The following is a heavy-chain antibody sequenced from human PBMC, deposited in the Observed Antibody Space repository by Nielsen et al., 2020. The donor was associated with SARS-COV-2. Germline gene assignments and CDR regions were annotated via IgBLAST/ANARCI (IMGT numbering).Heavy chain of an antibody. D-gene: IGHD1-14*01. J-gene: IGHJ6*02. CDR1: GFTFSSYA. V-gene: IGHV3-23*01. Sequence: ESLKISCAASGFTFSSYAMSWVRQAPGKGLEWVSAISGSGGSTYYADSVKGRFTISRDNSKNTLYLQMNILSAEDTAVYYCANYRTYYYGMDVWGQGTTVTVSS. CDR2: ISGSGGST. CDR3: ANYRTYYYGMDV.